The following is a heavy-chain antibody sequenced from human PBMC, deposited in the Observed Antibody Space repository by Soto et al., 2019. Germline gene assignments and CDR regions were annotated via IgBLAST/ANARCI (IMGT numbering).Heavy chain of an antibody. V-gene: IGHV1-3*01. Sequence: ASVKVSCKASGYTFTSYAMHWVRQAPGQRLEWMGWINAGNGNTKYSQKFQGRVTLTSDTPTSTVYMELRSLRSEDTAIYYCARDEYHYGSGSSYSTLDDWGQGTLVTVSS. CDR3: ARDEYHYGSGSSYSTLDD. CDR1: GYTFTSYA. J-gene: IGHJ4*02. D-gene: IGHD3-10*01. CDR2: INAGNGNT.